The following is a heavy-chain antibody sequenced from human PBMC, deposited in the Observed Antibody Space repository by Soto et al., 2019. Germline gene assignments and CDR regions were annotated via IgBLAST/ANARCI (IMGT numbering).Heavy chain of an antibody. CDR1: AYTFTICN. J-gene: IGHJ5*02. D-gene: IGHD6-13*01. CDR3: ARDPAHAPAPETYTWFDP. Sequence: ASLTISGNSSAYTFTICNIGCFRHAPGHEGEWMGIINPSGGSTSYAQKFQGRVPMTRDTPTTTAYTELSSLRSDDPALYSCARDPAHAPAPETYTWFDPRGQGTLVTVSS. V-gene: IGHV1-46*01. CDR2: INPSGGST.